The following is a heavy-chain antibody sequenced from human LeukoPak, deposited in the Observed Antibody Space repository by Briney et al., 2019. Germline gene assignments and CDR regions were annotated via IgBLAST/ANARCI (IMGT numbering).Heavy chain of an antibody. CDR2: MNPNSGNT. CDR1: GYTFTNYD. J-gene: IGHJ5*02. Sequence: ASEKVSCKASGYTFTNYDINWVRQATGRGLGWMGWMNPNSGNTGYAQKFQGRVTMTRNTSISTAYMGLSSLRSEDTAVYYCARGPTSRWLKNWFDPWGQGNLVTVSS. V-gene: IGHV1-8*02. CDR3: ARGPTSRWLKNWFDP. D-gene: IGHD5-24*01.